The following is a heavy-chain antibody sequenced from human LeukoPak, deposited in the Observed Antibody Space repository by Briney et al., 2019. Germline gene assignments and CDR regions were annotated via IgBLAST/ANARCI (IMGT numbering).Heavy chain of an antibody. D-gene: IGHD3-3*01. V-gene: IGHV4-34*01. CDR2: INHSGST. CDR1: GGSFSGYY. CDR3: ARGRRTFWSGPYYFDY. J-gene: IGHJ4*02. Sequence: PSETLSLTCAVYGGSFSGYYWSLIRQPPGKGLEWIGEINHSGSTNYNPSLKSRVTISVDTSKNQFSLKLSSVTAADTAVYYCARGRRTFWSGPYYFDYWGQGTLVTVSS.